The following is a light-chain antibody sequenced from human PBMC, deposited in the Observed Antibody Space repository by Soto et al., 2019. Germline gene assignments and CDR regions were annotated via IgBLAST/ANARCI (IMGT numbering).Light chain of an antibody. CDR1: QSVSSSY. CDR2: GAS. V-gene: IGKV3-20*01. Sequence: EIVLTQSPGTLSLSPGERATLSCRASQSVSSSYLAWYQQKPGQAPRLLIYGASSRATGIPDRFSGSGSGTDFTLTISRLEPEVFAVYSCQQYCSSPRLTFGGGTKVEIK. CDR3: QQYCSSPRLT. J-gene: IGKJ4*01.